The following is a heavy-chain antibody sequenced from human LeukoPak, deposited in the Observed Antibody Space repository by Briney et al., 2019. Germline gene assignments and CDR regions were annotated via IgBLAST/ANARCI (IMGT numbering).Heavy chain of an antibody. J-gene: IGHJ4*02. CDR1: GYTFTGYY. CDR3: ARWTLARGYSYRSHIDY. CDR2: INPNSGGT. Sequence: GASVKVSCKASGYTFTGYYMHWVRQAPGQGLEWMGWINPNSGGTNYAQKFQGRVTMTRDTSISTACMELSRLRSDDTAVYYCARWTLARGYSYRSHIDYWGQGTLVTVSS. D-gene: IGHD5-18*01. V-gene: IGHV1-2*02.